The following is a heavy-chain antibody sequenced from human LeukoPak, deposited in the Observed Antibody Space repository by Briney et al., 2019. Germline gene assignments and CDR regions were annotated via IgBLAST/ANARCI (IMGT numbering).Heavy chain of an antibody. CDR3: STGSSSSGGY. D-gene: IGHD6-6*01. V-gene: IGHV3-73*01. Sequence: GGSLKLSCAAPGFTFSGSAMHWVRQASGKGLEWVGRIRSKANSYATAYAASVKGRFTISRDDSKNTAYLQMNSLKTEDTAVYYCSTGSSSSGGYWGQGTLVTVSS. CDR2: IRSKANSYAT. J-gene: IGHJ4*02. CDR1: GFTFSGSA.